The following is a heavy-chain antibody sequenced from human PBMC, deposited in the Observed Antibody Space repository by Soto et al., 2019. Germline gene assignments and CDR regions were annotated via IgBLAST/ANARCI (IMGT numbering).Heavy chain of an antibody. CDR1: GGSFNTGGYY. J-gene: IGHJ4*02. Sequence: SETLSLTCTVSGGSFNTGGYYWSWVRQRPEKGLEWIGYVYDSVHTYYNPSLKSRPSISLDTSKRQFSLKLSSVTAADTALYSCASMPFGAFDYWGQGILVTVSS. D-gene: IGHD3-3*01. V-gene: IGHV4-31*03. CDR3: ASMPFGAFDY. CDR2: VYDSVHT.